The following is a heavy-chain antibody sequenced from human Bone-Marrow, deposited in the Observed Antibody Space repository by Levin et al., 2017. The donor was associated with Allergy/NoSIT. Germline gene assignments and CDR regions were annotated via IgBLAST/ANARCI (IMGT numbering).Heavy chain of an antibody. CDR2: IFSNDEK. CDR3: ARFGGVKGKGVAAAYYYYYMDV. CDR1: GFSLSNARMG. J-gene: IGHJ6*03. Sequence: SGPTLVKPTETLTLTCTVSGFSLSNARMGVSWIRQPPGKALEWLAHIFSNDEKSYSTSLKSRLTISKDTSKSQVVLTMTNMDPVDTATYYCARFGGVKGKGVAAAYYYYYMDVWGKGTTVTVSS. D-gene: IGHD6-13*01. V-gene: IGHV2-26*01.